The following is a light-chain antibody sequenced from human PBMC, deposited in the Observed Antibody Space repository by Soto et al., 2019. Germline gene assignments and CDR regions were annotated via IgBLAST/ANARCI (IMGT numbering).Light chain of an antibody. V-gene: IGKV4-1*01. CDR1: RSVLYKSNNKNH. CDR2: WAS. Sequence: DIVMTQSPDSLAVSLGERATMNCKCSRSVLYKSNNKNHSAWYQQKPGQPPQLIIYWASTRESGVPERFSGIGSGTDFTLTISSLEAEDVAFYWCQQYFDVPFTFGGGTQVEI. CDR3: QQYFDVPFT. J-gene: IGKJ4*01.